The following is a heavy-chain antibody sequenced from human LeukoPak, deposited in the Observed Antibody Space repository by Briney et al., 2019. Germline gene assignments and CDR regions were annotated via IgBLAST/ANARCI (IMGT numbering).Heavy chain of an antibody. CDR3: ARGHSGSYQRTDAFDI. Sequence: GRSLRLSCAASGFTFTSYSLNWVRQAPGTGLEWVSSISESGRYIYFRASLKGRFTVSRDNAENSLYLQMNGLRVEDTAVYYCARGHSGSYQRTDAFDIWGRGTLVTVSS. D-gene: IGHD1-26*01. CDR1: GFTFTSYS. V-gene: IGHV3-21*01. J-gene: IGHJ3*02. CDR2: ISESGRYI.